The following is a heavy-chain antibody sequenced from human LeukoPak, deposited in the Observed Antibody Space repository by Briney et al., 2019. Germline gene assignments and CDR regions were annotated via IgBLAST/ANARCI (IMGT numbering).Heavy chain of an antibody. Sequence: GASVKVSFKPSGYTFTGYYIHWVRQAPGQGLEWMGWMNPNSGGATYARQFQGRVTMTRDTSINTAYIEVSRLRSDDTAVYYCARGSNVDTSMVTPFDYWGQGTLVTVSS. J-gene: IGHJ4*02. V-gene: IGHV1-2*02. CDR2: MNPNSGGA. CDR3: ARGSNVDTSMVTPFDY. CDR1: GYTFTGYY. D-gene: IGHD5-18*01.